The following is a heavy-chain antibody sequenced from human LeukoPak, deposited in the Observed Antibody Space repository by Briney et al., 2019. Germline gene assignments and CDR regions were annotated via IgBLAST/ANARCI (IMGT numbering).Heavy chain of an antibody. CDR1: GYNFNDYY. CDR3: TRVISGTTSYFDY. V-gene: IGHV3-72*01. D-gene: IGHD1-20*01. CDR2: ARDRGHSYST. J-gene: IGHJ4*02. Sequence: GGSLRLSCAGSGYNFNDYYIDWVRQAPGKGLEWVGRARDRGHSYSTVYAASVKGRFSFSRDDSRNSVYLQMNSLKSEDTAVYYCTRVISGTTSYFDYWGQGTLVTVSP.